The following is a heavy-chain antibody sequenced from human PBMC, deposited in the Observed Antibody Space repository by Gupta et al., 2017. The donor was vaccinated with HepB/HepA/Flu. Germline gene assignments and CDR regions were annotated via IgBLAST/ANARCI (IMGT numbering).Heavy chain of an antibody. CDR2: INAGNGNT. V-gene: IGHV1-3*01. CDR1: GYTFTSYA. Sequence: QVQLVQSGAEVKKPGASVKVSCKASGYTFTSYAMHWVRQAPGQRLEWMGWINAGNGNTKYSQKFQGRVTSTRDTSASTAYMELSSLRSEDTAVYYCARDREGYGTIFGVAAYGMDVWGQGTTVTVSS. D-gene: IGHD3-3*01. CDR3: ARDREGYGTIFGVAAYGMDV. J-gene: IGHJ6*02.